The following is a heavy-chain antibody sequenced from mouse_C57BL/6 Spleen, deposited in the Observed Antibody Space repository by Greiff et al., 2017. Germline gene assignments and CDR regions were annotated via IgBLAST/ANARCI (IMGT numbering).Heavy chain of an antibody. CDR3: ARWGDYYAMDY. CDR1: GYTFTDYY. J-gene: IGHJ4*01. Sequence: VQLQQSGPVLVKPGASVKMSCKASGYTFTDYYMNWVKQSHGKSLEWIGVINPYNGGTSYNQKFKGKATLTVDKSSSTAYMELNSLTSEDSAVYDCARWGDYYAMDYWGQGTSVTVSS. CDR2: INPYNGGT. V-gene: IGHV1-19*01.